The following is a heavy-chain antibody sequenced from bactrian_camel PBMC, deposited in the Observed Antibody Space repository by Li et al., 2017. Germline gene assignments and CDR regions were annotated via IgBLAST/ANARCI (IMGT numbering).Heavy chain of an antibody. CDR2: LYTDGSAT. V-gene: IGHV3S6*01. CDR3: AADISLSVSFGY. J-gene: IGHJ6*01. CDR1: GNRRRSSSC. Sequence: QLVESGGGSVQAGGSLRLSCTTTGNRRRSSSCMGWFRQAPGKGREGVAALYTDGSATYYADSVKGRFTISKDNAKNTLYLQMSSLKPEDTAVYYCAADISLSVSFGYWGQGTQVTVS.